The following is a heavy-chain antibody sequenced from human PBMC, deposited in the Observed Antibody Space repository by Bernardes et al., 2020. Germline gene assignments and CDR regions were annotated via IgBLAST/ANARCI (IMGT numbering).Heavy chain of an antibody. J-gene: IGHJ4*02. CDR1: GGSVTGGGFY. D-gene: IGHD6-19*01. Sequence: SETLSLTCTVSGGSVTGGGFYWSWIRQPPGKALEWIGYVYYSGTTNYNPSLKSRVTISLDTSKNHFSLKVTSVTAADTAVYYCARVWLPPFYYFDYWGQGTLVTVSS. CDR3: ARVWLPPFYYFDY. CDR2: VYYSGTT. V-gene: IGHV4-61*03.